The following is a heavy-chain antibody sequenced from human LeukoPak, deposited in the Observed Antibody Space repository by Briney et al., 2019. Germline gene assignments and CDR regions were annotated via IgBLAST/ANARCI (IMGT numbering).Heavy chain of an antibody. Sequence: GGSLRLSCAASGFTFSRYAMHWVRQAPGKGLEWVAVISYDGTNKYYADSVKGRFAISRDNSKSTLYLQMNSLRAEDTAVYACARDSSPIPGRSSYYSDFWGQGTLVTVSS. CDR1: GFTFSRYA. CDR3: ARDSSPIPGRSSYYSDF. CDR2: ISYDGTNK. V-gene: IGHV3-30*01. J-gene: IGHJ4*02.